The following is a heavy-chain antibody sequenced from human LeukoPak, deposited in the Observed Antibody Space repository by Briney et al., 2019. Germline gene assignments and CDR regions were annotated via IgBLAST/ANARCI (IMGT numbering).Heavy chain of an antibody. CDR3: ARHFGYSYGYYFDY. Sequence: HGESLKISCKGSGYSFTSYWISWVRQMPGKGLEWMGRIDPSDSYTNYSPSFQGHVTISADKSISTAYLQWSSLKASDTAMNYCARHFGYSYGYYFDYWGQGTLVTVSS. V-gene: IGHV5-10-1*01. J-gene: IGHJ4*02. CDR1: GYSFTSYW. CDR2: IDPSDSYT. D-gene: IGHD5-18*01.